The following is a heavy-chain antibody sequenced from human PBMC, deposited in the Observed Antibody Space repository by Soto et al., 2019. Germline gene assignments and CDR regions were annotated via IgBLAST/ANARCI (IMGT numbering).Heavy chain of an antibody. CDR2: INAGNGNT. CDR1: GYTFTSYA. Sequence: QVQLVQSGAEVKKPGASVKVSCKASGYTFTSYAMHWVRQAPGQRLEWMGWINAGNGNTKYSQKFQGRVTITRDTSASTAYMELISLRSEDSSVHYCARPRDSGYDSFDYWGQGTLVTVSS. CDR3: ARPRDSGYDSFDY. D-gene: IGHD5-12*01. V-gene: IGHV1-3*01. J-gene: IGHJ4*02.